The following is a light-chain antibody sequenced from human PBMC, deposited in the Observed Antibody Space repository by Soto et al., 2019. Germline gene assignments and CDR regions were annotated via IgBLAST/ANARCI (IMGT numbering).Light chain of an antibody. V-gene: IGKV3-20*01. CDR3: QQYVSSVT. CDR1: QSVDSSF. CDR2: GAS. J-gene: IGKJ1*01. Sequence: EIVLTQSPGSLSLSPGERATLSCRASQSVDSSFFAWYQQKPGQAPRLLIDGASNRATGIPDRFSGSGSGSDFTLTISRLEPEDFAVYYFQQYVSSVTFGQGTKVEIK.